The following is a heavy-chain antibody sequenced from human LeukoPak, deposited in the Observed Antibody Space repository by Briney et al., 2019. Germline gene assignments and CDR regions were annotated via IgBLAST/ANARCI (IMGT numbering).Heavy chain of an antibody. Sequence: PGGSLRLSCAASGFTFDDYGMSWVRQAPGKGLEWVSGINWNGGSTGYADSVKGRFTISRDNAKNYLYLQMNSLRAEDTALYYCARAIAAAGCYYYYMDVWGKGTTVTVSS. D-gene: IGHD6-13*01. J-gene: IGHJ6*03. CDR2: INWNGGST. CDR3: ARAIAAAGCYYYYMDV. CDR1: GFTFDDYG. V-gene: IGHV3-20*04.